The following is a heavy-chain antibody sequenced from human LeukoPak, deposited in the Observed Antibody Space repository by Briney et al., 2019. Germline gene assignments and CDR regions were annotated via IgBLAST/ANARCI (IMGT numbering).Heavy chain of an antibody. CDR1: DFRFDDYA. J-gene: IGHJ4*02. D-gene: IGHD2-21*01. CDR2: ISWNSGSI. CDR3: AKGTGRYWTFFDY. Sequence: GRSLRLSCAASDFRFDDYAMHWVRQAPGKGLEWVSGISWNSGSIDYVDSVKGRFIISRDNAKNPLYLEMNSLRPEDTALYYCAKGTGRYWTFFDYWGQGTLVTVSS. V-gene: IGHV3-9*01.